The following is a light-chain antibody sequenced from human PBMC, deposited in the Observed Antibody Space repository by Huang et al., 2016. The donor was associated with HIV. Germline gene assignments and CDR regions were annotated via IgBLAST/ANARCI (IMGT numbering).Light chain of an antibody. CDR1: QSVLSSSNEKNY. Sequence: DIVMTQSPDSLAVSLGERATINCSSSQSVLSSSNEKNYLTWYQQKPGQPPKLLIYWASTRESGVPERFSGSGSGTHFTLTISSLQAEDVAVYYCQQYYSVPRTFGQGTKVEIK. CDR3: QQYYSVPRT. CDR2: WAS. J-gene: IGKJ1*01. V-gene: IGKV4-1*01.